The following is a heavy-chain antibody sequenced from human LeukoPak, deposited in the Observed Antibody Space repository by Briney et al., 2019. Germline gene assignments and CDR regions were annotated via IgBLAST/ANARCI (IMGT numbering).Heavy chain of an antibody. CDR1: GFTFSGYA. V-gene: IGHV3-23*01. CDR2: ICGSDHNT. J-gene: IGHJ4*02. D-gene: IGHD2-2*01. CDR3: AKTTSASCYHPLDY. Sequence: PGGSLRLSCAASGFTFSGYAMTWVRQAPEKGLEWVSVICGSDHNTYYADSVKGRFTISRDNSKNILYLQMNSLRVDDTAIYYCAKTTSASCYHPLDYWGQGTLVTVSS.